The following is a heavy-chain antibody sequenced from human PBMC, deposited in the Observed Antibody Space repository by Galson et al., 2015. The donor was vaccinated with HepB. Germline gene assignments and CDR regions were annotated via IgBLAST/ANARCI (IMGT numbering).Heavy chain of an antibody. Sequence: SVKVSCKASGYTFTSYGISWVRQAPGQGLEWMGWISAYNGNTNYAQKVQGRVTMTTDTSTSTAYLELRSLRSDDTAVYYCSRGRGSGSYYEGGPNKAELTIHLNYWGQGTLVTVSS. CDR3: SRGRGSGSYYEGGPNKAELTIHLNY. V-gene: IGHV1-18*01. D-gene: IGHD1-26*01. CDR1: GYTFTSYG. J-gene: IGHJ4*02. CDR2: ISAYNGNT.